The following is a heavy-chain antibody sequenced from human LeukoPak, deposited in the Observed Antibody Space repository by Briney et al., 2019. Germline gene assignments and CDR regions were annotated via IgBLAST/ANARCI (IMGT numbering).Heavy chain of an antibody. D-gene: IGHD2-21*02. V-gene: IGHV1-69*13. J-gene: IGHJ4*02. CDR2: IIPIFGTA. CDR1: GGTFSSYA. Sequence: SVKVSCKASGGTFSSYAISWVRQAPGQGLEWMGGIIPIFGTANYAQKFQGRVTIAADESTSTAYMELSSLRSEDTAVYYCARVASAYCGGDCYSRYFDYWGQGTLVTVSS. CDR3: ARVASAYCGGDCYSRYFDY.